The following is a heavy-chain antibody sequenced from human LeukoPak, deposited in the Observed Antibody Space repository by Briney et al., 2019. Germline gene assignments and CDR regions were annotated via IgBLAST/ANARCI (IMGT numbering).Heavy chain of an antibody. V-gene: IGHV4-39*07. J-gene: IGHJ5*02. D-gene: IGHD3-10*01. Sequence: SETLSLTCTVSGGSFYSSAYYWAWIRQPPGKGLEWIGSIFYTGSTYYNPSVESRVTISIDTSKSQFSLKLSSVTAADTAVYHCARDVGYYGSGSYSLSWFDPWGQGTLITVSS. CDR1: GGSFYSSAYY. CDR2: IFYTGST. CDR3: ARDVGYYGSGSYSLSWFDP.